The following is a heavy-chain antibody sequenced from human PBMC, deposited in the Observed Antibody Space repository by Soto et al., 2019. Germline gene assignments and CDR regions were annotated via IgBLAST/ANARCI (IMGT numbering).Heavy chain of an antibody. CDR3: AKHRDCSASSCPTGHWFDP. V-gene: IGHV3-23*01. CDR1: GFTFNTYA. J-gene: IGHJ5*02. Sequence: GGSLILSCAASGFTFNTYAMSWVRLAPGKGLEWVSTVTGSGTTFYGDSVKGRFTISRDNSKNTLHLQMDGLRAEDTAIYYCAKHRDCSASSCPTGHWFDPWGQGTLVTVSS. D-gene: IGHD2-15*01. CDR2: VTGSGTT.